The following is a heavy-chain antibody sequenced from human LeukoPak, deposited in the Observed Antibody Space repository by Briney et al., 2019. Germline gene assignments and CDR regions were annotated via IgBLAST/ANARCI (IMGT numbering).Heavy chain of an antibody. J-gene: IGHJ4*02. CDR1: GGSISSSSYY. CDR2: IYYSGST. D-gene: IGHD2-2*01. V-gene: IGHV4-39*07. CDR3: ARGVPAVGWAESFDY. Sequence: ASETLSLTCTVSGGSISSSSYYWGWIRQPPGKGLEWIGSIYYSGSTYYNPSLKSRVTISVDTSKNQFSLKLSSVTAADTAVYYCARGVPAVGWAESFDYWGQGTLVTVSS.